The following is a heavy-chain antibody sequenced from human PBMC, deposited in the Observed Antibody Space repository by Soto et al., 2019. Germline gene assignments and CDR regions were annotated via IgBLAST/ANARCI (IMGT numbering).Heavy chain of an antibody. Sequence: SETLSLTFTVSGGSISSYYWGWIRQPPGKGLDFIGTIYYSGSTYYNPSLNSRVTISVDTSKNQFSLKLSSVTAADTAVYYCAGHKYDYVWGSPTPPYYFDYWGQGTLVTVSS. D-gene: IGHD3-16*01. V-gene: IGHV4-59*05. J-gene: IGHJ4*02. CDR1: GGSISSYY. CDR3: AGHKYDYVWGSPTPPYYFDY. CDR2: IYYSGST.